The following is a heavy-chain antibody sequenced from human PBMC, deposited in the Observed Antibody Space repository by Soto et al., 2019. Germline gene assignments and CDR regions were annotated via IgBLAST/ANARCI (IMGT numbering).Heavy chain of an antibody. CDR1: GFTFSSYA. J-gene: IGHJ3*02. CDR3: TTDPATFTYYYDSSGYGDAFDI. CDR2: ISGSGGST. D-gene: IGHD3-22*01. V-gene: IGHV3-23*01. Sequence: EVQLLESGGGLVQPGGSLRLSCAASGFTFSSYAMSWVRQAPGKGLEWVSAISGSGGSTYYADSVKGRFTISRDNSKNTLYLQMNSLRAEDTAVYYCTTDPATFTYYYDSSGYGDAFDIWGQGTRVTVSS.